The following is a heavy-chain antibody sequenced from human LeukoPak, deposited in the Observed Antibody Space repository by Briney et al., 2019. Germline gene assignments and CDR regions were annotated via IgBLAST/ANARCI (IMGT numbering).Heavy chain of an antibody. J-gene: IGHJ6*02. V-gene: IGHV4-61*02. CDR3: ARSAARESQRETTDTYYYYGMDV. Sequence: TSQTLSLTCTVSGGSISSGSYYWSWIRQPAGKGPEWIGRIYSSGSTNYNPSLKSRVTISVDTSKNQFSLKLSSVTAADTAVYYCARSAARESQRETTDTYYYYGMDVWGQGTTVTVSS. CDR2: IYSSGST. D-gene: IGHD3-10*01. CDR1: GGSISSGSYY.